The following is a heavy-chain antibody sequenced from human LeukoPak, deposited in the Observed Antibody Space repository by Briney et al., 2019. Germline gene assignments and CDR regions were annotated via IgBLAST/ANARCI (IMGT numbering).Heavy chain of an antibody. CDR2: IYTSGST. CDR3: ARDSGYWFSDY. CDR1: GDSISSGDYY. Sequence: SETLSLTCTVSGDSISSGDYYWSWIRQPAGKGLEWIGRIYTSGSTNYNPSLKSRVTILVDTSKNQFSLKLTSVTAADTAVYYCARDSGYWFSDYWGQGALVTVSS. V-gene: IGHV4-61*02. J-gene: IGHJ4*02. D-gene: IGHD3-22*01.